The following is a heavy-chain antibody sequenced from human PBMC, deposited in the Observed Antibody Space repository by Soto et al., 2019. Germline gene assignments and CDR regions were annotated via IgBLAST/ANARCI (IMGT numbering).Heavy chain of an antibody. Sequence: GSLRLSCAASGFTFSSYAMHWVRQAPGKGLEWVAVISYDGSNKYYADSVKGRFTISRDNSKNTLYLQMNSLRAEDTAVYYRAREVYDFWSGYYAYYYYYGMDVWGQGTTVTVSS. CDR3: AREVYDFWSGYYAYYYYYGMDV. D-gene: IGHD3-3*01. CDR1: GFTFSSYA. CDR2: ISYDGSNK. J-gene: IGHJ6*02. V-gene: IGHV3-30-3*01.